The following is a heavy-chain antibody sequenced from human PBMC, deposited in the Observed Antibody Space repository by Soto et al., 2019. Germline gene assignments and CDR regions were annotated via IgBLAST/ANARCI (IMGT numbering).Heavy chain of an antibody. CDR2: ITASGRTP. Sequence: VTLLESGGGLVQPGGSLRLSRAASGFTFSNFAMSWVRQAPGRGLEWVSEITASGRTPSYADSVKGRFTISKDESKNTLYLQMNSLRADDTDLYYCAKVYFGESDGFDIWGQGTMVTVSS. CDR1: GFTFSNFA. CDR3: AKVYFGESDGFDI. D-gene: IGHD3-16*01. J-gene: IGHJ3*02. V-gene: IGHV3-23*01.